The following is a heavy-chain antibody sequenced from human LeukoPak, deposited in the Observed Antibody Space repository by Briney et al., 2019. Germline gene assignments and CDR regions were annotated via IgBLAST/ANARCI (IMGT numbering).Heavy chain of an antibody. V-gene: IGHV3-21*01. J-gene: IGHJ4*02. Sequence: GGSLRLSCAASGFTFSSYSMNWVRQAPGKGLEWVSSISSSSSYIYYADSVKGRFTISRDNSKNTLYLQMNSLRAEDTAVYYCAREAQFTVTLDYWGQGTLVTVSS. CDR1: GFTFSSYS. D-gene: IGHD4-17*01. CDR2: ISSSSSYI. CDR3: AREAQFTVTLDY.